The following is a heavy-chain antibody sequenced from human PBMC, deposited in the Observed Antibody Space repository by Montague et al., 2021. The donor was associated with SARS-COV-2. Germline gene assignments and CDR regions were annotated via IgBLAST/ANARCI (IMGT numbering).Heavy chain of an antibody. Sequence: SETLSLTCNVSGGSMISGGYYWSWIRQHPGKGLEWIGSIFYSGSTYYNSSLKSRVTISVDTSKNQFSLKFNSVTAADTAVYYCARLVWFGELSSENWYDPWGQGTLVTVSS. CDR1: GGSMISGGYY. CDR3: ARLVWFGELSSENWYDP. D-gene: IGHD3-10*01. V-gene: IGHV4-39*01. J-gene: IGHJ5*02. CDR2: IFYSGST.